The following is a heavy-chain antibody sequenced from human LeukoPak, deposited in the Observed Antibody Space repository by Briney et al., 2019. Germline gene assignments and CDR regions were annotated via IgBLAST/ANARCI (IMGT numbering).Heavy chain of an antibody. CDR2: IIPTFGTA. Sequence: GASVKVSCKASGGTFSSYAISWVRQAPGQGLEWMGGIIPTFGTANYAQKFQGRVTITADESTSTAYMGLSSLRSEDTAVYYCALLDGYSYGYDYWGQGTLVTVSS. V-gene: IGHV1-69*13. CDR3: ALLDGYSYGYDY. J-gene: IGHJ4*02. CDR1: GGTFSSYA. D-gene: IGHD5-18*01.